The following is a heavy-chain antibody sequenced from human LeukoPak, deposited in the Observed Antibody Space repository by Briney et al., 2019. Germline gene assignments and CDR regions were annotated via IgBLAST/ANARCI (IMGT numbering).Heavy chain of an antibody. V-gene: IGHV3-30*18. Sequence: GGSLRLSCAASGFTFSNFGIHWVRQAPGKGLEWVALISYDRSNQYYADSVKGRFTISRDNSKSTLYLQMNSLRPEDTAVYYCAKGYYYDSSGYYQHFDHWGQGTLVTVSS. J-gene: IGHJ4*02. CDR3: AKGYYYDSSGYYQHFDH. CDR1: GFTFSNFG. D-gene: IGHD3-22*01. CDR2: ISYDRSNQ.